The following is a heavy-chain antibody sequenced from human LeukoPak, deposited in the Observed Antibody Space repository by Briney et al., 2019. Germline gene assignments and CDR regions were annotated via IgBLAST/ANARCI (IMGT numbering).Heavy chain of an antibody. V-gene: IGHV3-74*01. J-gene: IGHJ4*02. D-gene: IGHD2-2*01. CDR3: VSFYETY. CDR1: GNYW. CDR2: INSDGSWT. Sequence: GGSLRLSCAASGNYWMHWVRQAPGKGLVWVSHINSDGSWTGYADSVKGRFTISKDNAKNTVYLQMNNLRAEDTAVYHCVSFYETYWGRGTLVTVSS.